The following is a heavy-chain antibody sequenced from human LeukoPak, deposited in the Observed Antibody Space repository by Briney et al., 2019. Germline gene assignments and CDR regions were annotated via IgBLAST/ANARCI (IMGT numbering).Heavy chain of an antibody. CDR2: IYPGDSDT. J-gene: IGHJ4*02. CDR3: ARQEGYCSGGSCYPYYFDY. Sequence: GESLKISCKCSGYSFTSYWIGWVRQMPGKGLEWMGIIYPGDSDTRYSPSFQGQVTISADKSISTAYLQWSSLKASDTAMYYCARQEGYCSGGSCYPYYFDYWGQGTLVTVSS. CDR1: GYSFTSYW. D-gene: IGHD2-15*01. V-gene: IGHV5-51*01.